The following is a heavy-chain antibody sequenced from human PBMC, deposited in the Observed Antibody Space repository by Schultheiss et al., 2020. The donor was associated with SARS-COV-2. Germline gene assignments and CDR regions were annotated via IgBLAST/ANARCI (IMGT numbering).Heavy chain of an antibody. D-gene: IGHD6-19*01. Sequence: GGSLRLSCAASGFTFSAYWMHWVRQVPGKGLVWVSRINSDGRSTSYADSVKGRFTISRDNAKNSLYLQMNSLRDEDTAVYYCARVPGYSSWVFDYWGQGTLVTVSS. CDR2: INSDGRST. J-gene: IGHJ4*02. CDR1: GFTFSAYW. V-gene: IGHV3-74*01. CDR3: ARVPGYSSWVFDY.